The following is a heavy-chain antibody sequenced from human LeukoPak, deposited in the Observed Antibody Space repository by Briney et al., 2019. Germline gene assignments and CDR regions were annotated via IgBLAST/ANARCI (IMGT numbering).Heavy chain of an antibody. Sequence: SETLSLTCTVSLGTINNYSWSWLRQAAGKGLEWIGRIHKSGSTYYSPSPKTRVTMSIDTSKNQFPLQLSAVSAAETAIYCCARVFGGNSLDYWGQGTLVAVSS. CDR2: IHKSGST. J-gene: IGHJ4*02. V-gene: IGHV4-4*07. CDR1: LGTINNYS. D-gene: IGHD1-26*01. CDR3: ARVFGGNSLDY.